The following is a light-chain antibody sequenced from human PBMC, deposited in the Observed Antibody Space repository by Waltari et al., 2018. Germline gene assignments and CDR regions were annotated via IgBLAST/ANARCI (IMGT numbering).Light chain of an antibody. CDR2: SNN. Sequence: QSVLTQPPSASATPGQRVTISCSGRSSNIGSNTVNWYQQLPGTAPKLLIHSNNQRPAGGPDRFSGSKSDTSASLAINGLQSEDEAIYYCAVWDDSLNGRVFGGGTKLAVL. J-gene: IGLJ3*02. V-gene: IGLV1-44*01. CDR3: AVWDDSLNGRV. CDR1: SSNIGSNT.